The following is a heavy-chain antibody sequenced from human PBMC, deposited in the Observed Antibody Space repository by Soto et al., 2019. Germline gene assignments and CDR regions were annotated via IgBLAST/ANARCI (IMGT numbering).Heavy chain of an antibody. CDR1: GVSIGSPNW. D-gene: IGHD2-8*01. CDR2: MWPSGGT. CDR3: ARCLHCSNGGRFDP. Sequence: QVHLQESGPGLVTPSGTLSLTCAVSGVSIGSPNWWTWVRQAPGKGLEWIGEMWPSGGTTYNPSLRTRVTKSVDNDTNHLSLALTSVTAADTAIYYCARCLHCSNGGRFDPWGQGALVTVSS. J-gene: IGHJ5*02. V-gene: IGHV4-4*02.